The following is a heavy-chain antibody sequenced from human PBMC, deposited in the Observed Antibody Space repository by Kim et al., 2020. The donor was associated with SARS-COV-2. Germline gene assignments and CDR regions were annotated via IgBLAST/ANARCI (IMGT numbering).Heavy chain of an antibody. V-gene: IGHV3-7*03. CDR3: ARTVAGRIDAFDI. J-gene: IGHJ3*02. D-gene: IGHD6-19*01. Sequence: GGSLRLSCVASGFPFAGFSFGSYWMSWVHQAPGKGLEWVANIKQDGTREYYVESMKGRFTISRDNAQNSLYLEMTSLRADDTAVYYCARTVAGRIDAFDIWGQGTMVTVSP. CDR2: IKQDGTRE. CDR1: GFPFAGFSFGSYW.